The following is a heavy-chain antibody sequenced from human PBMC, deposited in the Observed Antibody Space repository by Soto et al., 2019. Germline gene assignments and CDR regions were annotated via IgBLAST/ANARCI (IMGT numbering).Heavy chain of an antibody. CDR3: ARFNYCVSPSCYYYYGMDV. Sequence: QVQLQESGPGLVKPSETLSLTCTVSGGSISSYYWSWIRQPPGKGLEWIGYIYYSGSTNYNPSLNSRVTISVDTSNNQLSLKLRAVTAADTAVYYCARFNYCVSPSCYYYYGMDVWGQGTTVTVSS. CDR1: GGSISSYY. V-gene: IGHV4-59*01. J-gene: IGHJ6*02. D-gene: IGHD2-2*01. CDR2: IYYSGST.